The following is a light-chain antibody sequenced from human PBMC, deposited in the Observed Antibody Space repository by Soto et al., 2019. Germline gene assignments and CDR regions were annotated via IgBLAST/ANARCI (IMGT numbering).Light chain of an antibody. CDR1: QTISSW. J-gene: IGKJ1*01. CDR2: KAS. V-gene: IGKV1-5*03. Sequence: DIQMTQSPSTLSGSVGDRVTTTCRASQTISSWLAWYQQKPGKAPKLLIYKASTLKSGAPSRLRGSGSGTELTLTISSMKNDDFETYYCQHYNSYSEAFGQGTKVDIK. CDR3: QHYNSYSEA.